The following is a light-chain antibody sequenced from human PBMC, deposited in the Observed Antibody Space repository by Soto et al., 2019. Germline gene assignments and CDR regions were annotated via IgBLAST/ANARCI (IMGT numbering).Light chain of an antibody. Sequence: QSALTQPASVSGSPGQSITISCTGASSDFGNFNYVSWYQQHPGKVPKLIIYEVTSRPSGVSNRFSGSKSDNTASLTISGLQAEDEDYYYCSSYTSINTQLFGGGTKVTVL. CDR1: SSDFGNFNY. J-gene: IGLJ3*02. CDR2: EVT. CDR3: SSYTSINTQL. V-gene: IGLV2-14*01.